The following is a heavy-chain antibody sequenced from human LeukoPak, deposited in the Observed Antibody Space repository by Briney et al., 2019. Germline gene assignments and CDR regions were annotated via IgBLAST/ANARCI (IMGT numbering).Heavy chain of an antibody. CDR1: GFTFSSYG. J-gene: IGHJ4*02. Sequence: GGSLRLSCSASGFTFSSYGMHWVCQAPGKGLEWVAFIRYDGSNKYYADSVKGRFTISRDNSKNTLYLQMNSLRAEDTSVYYCAKDSGIAAAGMHWGQGTLVTVSS. CDR3: AKDSGIAAAGMH. CDR2: IRYDGSNK. D-gene: IGHD6-13*01. V-gene: IGHV3-30*02.